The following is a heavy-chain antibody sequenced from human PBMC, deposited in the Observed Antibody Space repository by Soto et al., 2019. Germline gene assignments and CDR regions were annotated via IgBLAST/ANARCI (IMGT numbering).Heavy chain of an antibody. V-gene: IGHV3-30-3*01. Sequence: GGSLRLSCAASGFTFSSYAMHWVRQAPGKGLEWVAVISYDGSNKYYADSVKGRFTVSRDNSKNTLYLQMNSLRAEDTAVYYCARDILPFTADAAGFDPWGQGTLVTVSS. D-gene: IGHD2-15*01. CDR1: GFTFSSYA. J-gene: IGHJ5*02. CDR2: ISYDGSNK. CDR3: ARDILPFTADAAGFDP.